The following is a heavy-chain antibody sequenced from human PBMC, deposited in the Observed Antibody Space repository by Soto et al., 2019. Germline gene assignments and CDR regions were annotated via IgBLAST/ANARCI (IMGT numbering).Heavy chain of an antibody. Sequence: PSETLSLTCAVSGGSISRAGYSWSWIRQPPGKGLEWIGYIYHSGSTYYNPSLKSRVTISVDRSKNQFSLKLSSVTAADTAVYYCARAREVTRRYYYYYGMDVWGQGTTVTVSS. CDR1: GGSISRAGYS. CDR2: IYHSGST. J-gene: IGHJ6*02. CDR3: ARAREVTRRYYYYYGMDV. V-gene: IGHV4-30-2*01. D-gene: IGHD4-4*01.